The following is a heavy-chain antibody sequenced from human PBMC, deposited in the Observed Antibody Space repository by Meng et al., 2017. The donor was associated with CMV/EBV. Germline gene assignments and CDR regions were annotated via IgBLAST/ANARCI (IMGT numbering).Heavy chain of an antibody. CDR1: GFTFSNYW. CDR3: ARDLPLYCTNGVCYSSGMDV. D-gene: IGHD2-8*01. V-gene: IGHV3-21*01. CDR2: ISSSSSYI. J-gene: IGHJ6*02. Sequence: GESLKISCAASGFTFSNYWMNWVRQAPGKGLEWVSSISSSSSYIYYADSVKGRFTISRDNAKNSLYLQMNSLRAEDTAVYYCARDLPLYCTNGVCYSSGMDVWGQGTTVTVSS.